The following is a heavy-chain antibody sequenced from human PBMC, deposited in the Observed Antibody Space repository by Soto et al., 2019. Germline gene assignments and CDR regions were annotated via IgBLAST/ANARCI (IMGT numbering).Heavy chain of an antibody. CDR1: GFTFSGSA. J-gene: IGHJ4*02. CDR3: TRAMYSSGWAVDY. CDR2: IRSKANSYAT. V-gene: IGHV3-73*01. Sequence: GGSLRLSCAASGFTFSGSAMHWVRQASGKGLEWVGRIRSKANSYATAYAASVKGRFTISRDDSKNTAYLQMNSLKTEDTAVYYCTRAMYSSGWAVDYWGQGTLVTVSS. D-gene: IGHD6-19*01.